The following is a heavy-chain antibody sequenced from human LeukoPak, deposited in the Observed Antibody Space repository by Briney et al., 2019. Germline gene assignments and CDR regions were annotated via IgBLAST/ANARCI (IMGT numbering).Heavy chain of an antibody. CDR1: GYTFTGYY. D-gene: IGHD5-18*01. Sequence: ASVKVSCKASGYTFTGYYMHWVRQAPGQGLEWMGWINPNSGGTNYAQKFQGRVTMTRDTSISTAYMELSRLRSDDTAVYYCARDSDSYAPESDCYYGMDVWGQGTTVTVSS. CDR2: INPNSGGT. V-gene: IGHV1-2*02. CDR3: ARDSDSYAPESDCYYGMDV. J-gene: IGHJ6*02.